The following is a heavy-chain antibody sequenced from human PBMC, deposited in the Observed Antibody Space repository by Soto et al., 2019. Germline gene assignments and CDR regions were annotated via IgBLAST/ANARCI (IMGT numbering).Heavy chain of an antibody. Sequence: GGSLRLSCAASGFTFSSYGMHWVRQAPGKGLEWVAVISYDGSNKYYADSVKGRFTISRDNSKNTLYLQMNSLGAEDTAVYYCAKSAPAAAGTGPFDYWGRGTLVTVS. V-gene: IGHV3-30*18. D-gene: IGHD6-13*01. CDR3: AKSAPAAAGTGPFDY. CDR2: ISYDGSNK. J-gene: IGHJ4*02. CDR1: GFTFSSYG.